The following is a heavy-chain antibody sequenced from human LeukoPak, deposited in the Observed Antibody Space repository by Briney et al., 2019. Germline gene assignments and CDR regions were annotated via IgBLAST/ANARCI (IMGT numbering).Heavy chain of an antibody. Sequence: GGSLRLSCAASGFTFSSYWMSWVRQAPGKGLEWVANIKQDGSEKYYVDSVKGRFTISRDNAKNSLYLQMNSLRAEDTAVYYCARDREVFSRIVVTLDYWGQGTLVTVSS. CDR1: GFTFSSYW. J-gene: IGHJ4*02. D-gene: IGHD3-22*01. CDR3: ARDREVFSRIVVTLDY. CDR2: IKQDGSEK. V-gene: IGHV3-7*01.